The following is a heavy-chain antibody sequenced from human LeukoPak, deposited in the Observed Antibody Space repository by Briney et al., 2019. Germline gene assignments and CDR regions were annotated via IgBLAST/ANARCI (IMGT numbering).Heavy chain of an antibody. CDR3: ARGCSSTSCYNRVDP. J-gene: IGHJ5*02. CDR2: IYYSGST. Sequence: SETLPLTCTVSGGSISSGDYYWRWIRQPPGKGLEWIGYIYYSGSTYYNPSLKSRVTISVDTSKNQFSLKLSSVTAADTAVYYCARGCSSTSCYNRVDPWGQGTLVTVSS. V-gene: IGHV4-30-4*08. D-gene: IGHD2-2*02. CDR1: GGSISSGDYY.